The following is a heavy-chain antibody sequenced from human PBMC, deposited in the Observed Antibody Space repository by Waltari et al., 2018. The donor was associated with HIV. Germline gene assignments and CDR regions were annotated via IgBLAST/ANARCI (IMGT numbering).Heavy chain of an antibody. CDR3: AMSPGGATILFDY. V-gene: IGHV1-69*02. J-gene: IGHJ4*02. CDR2: IIPILDIT. D-gene: IGHD5-12*01. Sequence: QVQLVQSGAEVKKPGSSVKVSCKASGGTSSSYTINWVRQAPGQGLEWMGRIIPILDITNYAQKFQGRVTITADKSTSTAYMELSSLRSDDTAIYYCAMSPGGATILFDYWGLGTLVTVSS. CDR1: GGTSSSYT.